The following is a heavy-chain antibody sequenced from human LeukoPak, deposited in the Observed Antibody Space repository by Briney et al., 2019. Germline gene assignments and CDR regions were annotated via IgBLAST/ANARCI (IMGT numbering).Heavy chain of an antibody. CDR1: GFTFSSYA. Sequence: PGGSLRLSCAASGFTFSSYAMNWVRQAPGKGLEWGSAISVSGGSTYYADSVKGRFTISSDNAKKSVYLQMNSLRAEDTAVYSCAREYSERYGLGYYYMDVWGKGTPVTISS. D-gene: IGHD1-26*01. CDR3: AREYSERYGLGYYYMDV. CDR2: ISVSGGST. J-gene: IGHJ6*03. V-gene: IGHV3-23*01.